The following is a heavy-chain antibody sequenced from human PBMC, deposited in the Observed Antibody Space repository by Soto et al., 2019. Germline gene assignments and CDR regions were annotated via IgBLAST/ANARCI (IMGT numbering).Heavy chain of an antibody. V-gene: IGHV3-23*01. CDR3: AKSPGGGSGRYYYYYMDV. Sequence: GGSLRLSCAASGFTFSSYAMSWVRQAPGKGLEWVSLTSTSGTYYADSVKGRFTISRDNSKNTLFLQMNSLRAEDTAVYYCAKSPGGGSGRYYYYYMDVWGKGTTVTVSS. D-gene: IGHD2-8*02. CDR2: TSTSGT. J-gene: IGHJ6*03. CDR1: GFTFSSYA.